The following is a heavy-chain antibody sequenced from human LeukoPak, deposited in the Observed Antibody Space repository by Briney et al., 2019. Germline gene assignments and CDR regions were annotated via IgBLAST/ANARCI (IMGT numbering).Heavy chain of an antibody. CDR1: GYTFTSYA. J-gene: IGHJ6*02. V-gene: IGHV1-69*04. D-gene: IGHD3-22*01. Sequence: ASVKVSCKASGYTFTSYAISWVRQAPGQGLEWMGRIIPILGIANYAQKFQGRVTITADKSTGTAYMELSSLRSEDTAVYYCARDSYYYDRSGHYYYYGMDVWGQGTTVTVSS. CDR3: ARDSYYYDRSGHYYYYGMDV. CDR2: IIPILGIA.